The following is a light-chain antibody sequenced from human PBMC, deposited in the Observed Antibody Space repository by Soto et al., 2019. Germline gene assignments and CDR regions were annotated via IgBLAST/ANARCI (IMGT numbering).Light chain of an antibody. CDR3: SSYTTTNTLV. J-gene: IGLJ2*01. CDR2: DVS. Sequence: QSALIQPASVSGSPGQSITISCTGTSSDIGGYNHVSWFQQHPGKVPKLMIYDVSDRPSGVSNRFSGCKSGNTASLTISGLQAEDEADYYCSSYTTTNTLVFGGGTKLTVL. V-gene: IGLV2-14*03. CDR1: SSDIGGYNH.